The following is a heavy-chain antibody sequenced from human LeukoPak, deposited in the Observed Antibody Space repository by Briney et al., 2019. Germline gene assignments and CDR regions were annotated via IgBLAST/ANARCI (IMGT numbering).Heavy chain of an antibody. CDR3: ARDSFAAAAFDY. V-gene: IGHV4-38-2*02. Sequence: SETLSLNCAVSGYSISSGYYWGWIRQPPGKGLGWIGSIYHSGSTYYNPSLKSRVTISVDTSMNQFSLKLSSVTAADTAVYYCARDSFAAAAFDYWGQGTLVTVSS. CDR2: IYHSGST. D-gene: IGHD6-13*01. CDR1: GYSISSGYY. J-gene: IGHJ4*02.